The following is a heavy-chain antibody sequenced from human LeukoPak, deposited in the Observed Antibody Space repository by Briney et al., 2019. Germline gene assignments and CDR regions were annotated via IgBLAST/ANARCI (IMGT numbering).Heavy chain of an antibody. V-gene: IGHV3-48*02. Sequence: GGSLRLSCAASGFTFSDYSMNWVRQGPGKGLEWVSYITTSSSTIYYADSVKGRFTIPRDNAKNSLYLQMNSLRDEDTAVYYCARGMRNFDYWGQGTLVTVSP. CDR2: ITTSSSTI. J-gene: IGHJ4*02. CDR1: GFTFSDYS. D-gene: IGHD2-8*01. CDR3: ARGMRNFDY.